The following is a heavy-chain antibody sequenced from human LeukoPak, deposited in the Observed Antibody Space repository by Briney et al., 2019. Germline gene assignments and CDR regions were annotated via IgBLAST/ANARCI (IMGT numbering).Heavy chain of an antibody. CDR2: IYWNDDK. V-gene: IGHV2-5*01. Sequence: SGPTLVNPTQPLTLTCTFSGFSLSTSGVGAGWIRQPPGKALERLALIYWNDDKRYSPSLKSRITITKDTSKNQVVLTMTNMDPVDTATYYCAHVRKDKISSGWIVFDYWGQGTLVTVSS. D-gene: IGHD6-19*01. CDR1: GFSLSTSGVG. J-gene: IGHJ4*02. CDR3: AHVRKDKISSGWIVFDY.